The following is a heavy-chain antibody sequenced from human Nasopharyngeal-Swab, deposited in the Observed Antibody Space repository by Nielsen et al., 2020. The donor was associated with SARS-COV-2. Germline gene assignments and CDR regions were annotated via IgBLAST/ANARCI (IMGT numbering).Heavy chain of an antibody. J-gene: IGHJ6*02. D-gene: IGHD6-19*01. CDR2: IIPIFGTA. Sequence: SVKVSCKASGGTFSSYAISWVRQAPGQGLEWMGGIIPIFGTANYAQKFQGRGTITADESTSTAYMELSSLRSEDTAVYYCARGTSIAVPEPPYYYGMDVWGQGTTVTVSS. V-gene: IGHV1-69*13. CDR1: GGTFSSYA. CDR3: ARGTSIAVPEPPYYYGMDV.